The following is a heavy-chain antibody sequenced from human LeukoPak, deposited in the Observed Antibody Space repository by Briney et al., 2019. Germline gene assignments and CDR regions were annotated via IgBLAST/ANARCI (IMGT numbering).Heavy chain of an antibody. CDR3: AKEGRSTSPGY. D-gene: IGHD2-15*01. Sequence: SETLSLTCSVSGGSISTYYWSWIRQPAGKGLEWIGRIRSSGGANNNPSLKSRVTMSVYTSTNQFSLKLDSVTAADTDVYWCAKEGRSTSPGYWGQGILVTVSS. CDR2: IRSSGGA. J-gene: IGHJ4*02. CDR1: GGSISTYY. V-gene: IGHV4-4*07.